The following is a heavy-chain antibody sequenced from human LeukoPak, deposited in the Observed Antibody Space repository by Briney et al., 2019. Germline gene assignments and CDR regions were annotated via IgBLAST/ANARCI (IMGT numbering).Heavy chain of an antibody. D-gene: IGHD3/OR15-3a*01. CDR1: GFTLSSYG. CDR2: ISYDGSNK. V-gene: IGHV3-30*03. CDR3: ARDSGFSGTQRGEY. Sequence: GGSLRLSCAASGFTLSSYGMHWVRQAPGKGLEWVAVISYDGSNKYYADSVKGRFTISRDNSKNTLYLQMNSLRAEDTAVYYCARDSGFSGTQRGEYWGQGTLVTVSS. J-gene: IGHJ4*02.